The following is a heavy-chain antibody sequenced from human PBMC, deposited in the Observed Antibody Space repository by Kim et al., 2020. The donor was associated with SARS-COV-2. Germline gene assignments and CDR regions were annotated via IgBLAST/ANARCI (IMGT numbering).Heavy chain of an antibody. CDR3: AKSSLTCEIYGFDY. Sequence: GGSLRLSCAASGFTFSSYAMTWVRQAPGKGLEWVSAISVSGSHTYYADSVRGRFTISRDNSKNTLYLEMTSLRADDTAVYYFAKSSLTCEIYGFDYWGQG. V-gene: IGHV3-23*01. D-gene: IGHD3-3*01. CDR2: ISVSGSHT. J-gene: IGHJ4*02. CDR1: GFTFSSYA.